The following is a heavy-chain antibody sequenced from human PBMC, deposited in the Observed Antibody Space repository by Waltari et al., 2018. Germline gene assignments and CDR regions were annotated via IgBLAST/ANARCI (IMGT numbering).Heavy chain of an antibody. V-gene: IGHV3-33*01. D-gene: IGHD6-13*01. J-gene: IGHJ4*02. CDR1: GFTFSSSG. CDR3: ASSYSSSAFFDY. CDR2: IWYDGSNK. Sequence: QVQLVESGGGVVQPGRSLRLSCAASGFTFSSSGMHWVRQAPGKGLEWVAVIWYDGSNKYYADSVKGRFTISRDNSKNTLYLQMNSLRAEDTAVYYCASSYSSSAFFDYWGQGTLVTVSS.